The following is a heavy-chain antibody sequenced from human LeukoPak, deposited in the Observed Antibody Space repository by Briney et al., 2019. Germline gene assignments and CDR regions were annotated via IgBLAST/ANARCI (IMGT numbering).Heavy chain of an antibody. CDR3: ARDLCSSTSCPNFDY. J-gene: IGHJ4*02. CDR2: ISAYNGNT. CDR1: GYTFTSYG. Sequence: ASVKVSCKASGYTFTSYGISWVRQAPGQGLEWMGWISAYNGNTNYAQKLQGRVTMTTDTSTSTAYMELRSLRSDDTAVYYCARDLCSSTSCPNFDYWGQGTLVTVSS. D-gene: IGHD2-2*01. V-gene: IGHV1-18*01.